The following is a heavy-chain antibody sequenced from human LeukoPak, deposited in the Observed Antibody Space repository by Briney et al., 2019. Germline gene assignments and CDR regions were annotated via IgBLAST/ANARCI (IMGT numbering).Heavy chain of an antibody. J-gene: IGHJ4*02. V-gene: IGHV4-30-4*08. CDR1: GGSISSGGYY. CDR2: IYYSGST. CDR3: ARAAPRDLRYFDWLLFDY. Sequence: PSETLSLTCTVSGGSISSGGYYWSWIRQPPGKGLEWIGYIYYSGSTYNNPSLKSRVTISVDTSKNQFSLKLSSVTAADTAVYYCARAAPRDLRYFDWLLFDYWGQGTLVAVSS. D-gene: IGHD3-9*01.